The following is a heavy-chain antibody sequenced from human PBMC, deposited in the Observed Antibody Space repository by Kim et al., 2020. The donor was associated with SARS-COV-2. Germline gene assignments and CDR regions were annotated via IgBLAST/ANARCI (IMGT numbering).Heavy chain of an antibody. CDR2: IYPGDSDT. V-gene: IGHV5-51*01. CDR1: GYSFTSYW. D-gene: IGHD2-2*01. Sequence: GESLKISCKGSGYSFTSYWIGWVRQMPGKGLEWMGIIYPGDSDTRYSPSFQGQVTISADKSISTAYLQWSSLKASDTAMYYCARQHLYCSSTSCYPNWFDPWGQGTRVTVSS. CDR3: ARQHLYCSSTSCYPNWFDP. J-gene: IGHJ5*02.